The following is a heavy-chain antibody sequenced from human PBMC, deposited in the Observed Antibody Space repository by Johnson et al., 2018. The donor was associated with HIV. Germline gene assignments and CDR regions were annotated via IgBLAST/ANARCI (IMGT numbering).Heavy chain of an antibody. CDR1: EFSFSTYA. D-gene: IGHD6-13*01. CDR2: IYSGGST. Sequence: VQLVESGGGVVQPERSLRLSCAASEFSFSTYAMRWVRQAPGKGLEWVSVIYSGGSTYYADSVKGRFTISRDNSKNTLYLQMNSLRAEDTAVYYCARGWQQRAFDIWGQGTMVTVSS. CDR3: ARGWQQRAFDI. J-gene: IGHJ3*02. V-gene: IGHV3-66*01.